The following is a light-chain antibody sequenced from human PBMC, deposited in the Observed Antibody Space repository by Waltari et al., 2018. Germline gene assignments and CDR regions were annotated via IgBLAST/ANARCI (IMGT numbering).Light chain of an antibody. J-gene: IGKJ2*01. CDR1: ESISNY. Sequence: DIQMPQSPFSLSSSLGDRVTITCRANESISNYVNWYQQKPGRATKVLIYSASSLQSGVPSRFSGSGSGTDFTLTISSLQPEDSATYYCQQSYNTPLTFGQGTKLEIK. CDR3: QQSYNTPLT. V-gene: IGKV1-39*01. CDR2: SAS.